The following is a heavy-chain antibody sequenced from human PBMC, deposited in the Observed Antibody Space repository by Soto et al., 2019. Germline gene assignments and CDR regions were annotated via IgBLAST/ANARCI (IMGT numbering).Heavy chain of an antibody. V-gene: IGHV1-3*04. CDR2: INTGNGNT. D-gene: IGHD3-22*01. CDR1: GYSFTSYA. CDR3: ARAAYYYDSSGYYPRDY. J-gene: IGHJ4*02. Sequence: QVQLVQSGAEEKKPGASVKVSCKASGYSFTSYAIHWVRQAPGQRLEWMGWINTGNGNTKIPQQFQGRGTITRDTAASTAYIEVSSLRSEDTAVYYCARAAYYYDSSGYYPRDYWGQGGLVTVSS.